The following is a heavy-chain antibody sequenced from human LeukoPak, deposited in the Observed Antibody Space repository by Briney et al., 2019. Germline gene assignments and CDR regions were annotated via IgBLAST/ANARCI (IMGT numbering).Heavy chain of an antibody. V-gene: IGHV1-24*01. D-gene: IGHD3-22*01. J-gene: IGHJ4*02. CDR3: ATLKYYYDSSGYHDY. CDR1: GYTLTELS. Sequence: ASVKVSCKVSGYTLTELSMHWVRQAPGKGLEWMGGFDPEDGETIYAQKFQGRVTMTEDTSTDTAYMELSSLRSEDTAAYYCATLKYYYDSSGYHDYWGQGTLVTFSS. CDR2: FDPEDGET.